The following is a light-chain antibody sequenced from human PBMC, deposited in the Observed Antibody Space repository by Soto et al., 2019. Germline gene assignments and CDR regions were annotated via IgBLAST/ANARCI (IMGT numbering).Light chain of an antibody. Sequence: DIQMTQSPSSLSASVGETITITCRASQSISSSLNWFQHSPGQPPQLLLFAASNLHAGVPPRFSGSGAGTSFSLTIRSLQPEDVATDYCQQRFNLPRTFGPGTRV. CDR2: AAS. CDR3: QQRFNLPRT. CDR1: QSISSS. J-gene: IGKJ1*01. V-gene: IGKV1-39*01.